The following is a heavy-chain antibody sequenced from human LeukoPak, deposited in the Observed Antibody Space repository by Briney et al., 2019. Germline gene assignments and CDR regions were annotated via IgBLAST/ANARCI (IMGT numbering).Heavy chain of an antibody. Sequence: GGSLRLSCAASGFTFDDYATHWVRQAPGKGLEWVSGISWNSGSIGYADSVKGRFTISRDNAKNSLYLQMNSLRAEDTALYYCAKGYCSSISCLVDYWGQGTLVTVSS. CDR2: ISWNSGSI. D-gene: IGHD2-2*01. CDR1: GFTFDDYA. V-gene: IGHV3-9*01. CDR3: AKGYCSSISCLVDY. J-gene: IGHJ4*02.